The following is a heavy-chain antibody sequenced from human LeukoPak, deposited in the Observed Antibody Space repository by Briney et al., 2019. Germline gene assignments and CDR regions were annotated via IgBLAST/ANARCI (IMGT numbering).Heavy chain of an antibody. D-gene: IGHD2-15*01. V-gene: IGHV4-59*01. J-gene: IGHJ4*02. CDR2: IYYSGRT. Sequence: SETLTLTCTVSGGSFSGYCWSWIRQPPGKGLEWMGYIYYSGRTNYNPSLKSRGTISVDTSKNQFSLKLSSVTPADTAMYYCARVSQPQGYCSGGSCPLIVTSFMSFWGQPTLVTVSS. CDR3: ARVSQPQGYCSGGSCPLIVTSFMSF. CDR1: GGSFSGYC.